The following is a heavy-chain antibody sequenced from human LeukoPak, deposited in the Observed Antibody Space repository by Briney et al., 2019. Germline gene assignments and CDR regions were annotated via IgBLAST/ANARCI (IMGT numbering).Heavy chain of an antibody. J-gene: IGHJ4*02. D-gene: IGHD3-22*01. V-gene: IGHV3-21*01. Sequence: GGSLRLSCAASGFTFSSYSMNWVRQAPGKGLEWVSSISSSSSYIYYADSVKGRFTISRDNAKSSLYLQMNSLRAEDTAVYYCASDYCDSSGYYPLDYWGQGTLVTVS. CDR3: ASDYCDSSGYYPLDY. CDR2: ISSSSSYI. CDR1: GFTFSSYS.